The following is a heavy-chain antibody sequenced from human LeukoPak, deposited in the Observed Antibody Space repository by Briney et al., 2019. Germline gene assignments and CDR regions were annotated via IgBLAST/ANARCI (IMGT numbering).Heavy chain of an antibody. D-gene: IGHD6-13*01. Sequence: GRSLRFSCAASGFTFSSYAMSWVRQAPGKGLEWVSAISGSGGSTYYADSVKGRFTISRDNSKNTLYLQMNSLRADDTAVYYCAKDSRGIALPWAFDIWGQGTMVTVSS. V-gene: IGHV3-23*01. J-gene: IGHJ3*02. CDR1: GFTFSSYA. CDR3: AKDSRGIALPWAFDI. CDR2: ISGSGGST.